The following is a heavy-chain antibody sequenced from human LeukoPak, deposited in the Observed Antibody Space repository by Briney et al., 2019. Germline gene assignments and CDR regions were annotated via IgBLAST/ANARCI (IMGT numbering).Heavy chain of an antibody. CDR3: ARFPGSAEYRHYYYTDV. CDR1: GGSISNYF. CDR2: IYYSDST. V-gene: IGHV4-59*01. Sequence: KPSETLSLTCTVSGGSISNYFWSWIRQPPGKGLECIGYIYYSDSTNYNPSLKSRVTVSVDTSKNQFSLKLSSVTAADTAVYYCARFPGSAEYRHYYYTDVWGKGTTVTVSS. J-gene: IGHJ6*03. D-gene: IGHD2-15*01.